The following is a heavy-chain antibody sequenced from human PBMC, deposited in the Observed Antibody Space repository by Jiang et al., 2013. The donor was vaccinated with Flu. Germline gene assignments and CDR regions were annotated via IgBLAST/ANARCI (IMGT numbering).Heavy chain of an antibody. CDR1: GFTFSSYA. V-gene: IGHV3-30*04. D-gene: IGHD1-1*01. CDR3: ARVSLEHYYYYGMDV. J-gene: IGHJ6*02. Sequence: AASGFTFSSYAMHWVRQAPGKGLEWVAVISYDGSNKYYADSVKGRFTISRDNSKNTLYLQMNSLRAEDTAVYYCARVSLEHYYYYGMDVWGQGTTVTVSS. CDR2: ISYDGSNK.